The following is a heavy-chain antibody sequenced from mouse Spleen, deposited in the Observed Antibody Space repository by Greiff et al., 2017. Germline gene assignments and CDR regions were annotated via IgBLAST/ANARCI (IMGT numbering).Heavy chain of an antibody. Sequence: LVESGAELVRPGTSVKVSCKASGYAFTNYLIEWVKQRPGQGLEWIGVINPGSGGTNYNEKFKGKATLTADKSSSTAYMQLSSLTSEDSAVYFCARGGYYGSSYDAMDYWGQGTSVTVSS. D-gene: IGHD1-1*01. V-gene: IGHV1-54*01. CDR3: ARGGYYGSSYDAMDY. CDR2: INPGSGGT. J-gene: IGHJ4*01. CDR1: GYAFTNYL.